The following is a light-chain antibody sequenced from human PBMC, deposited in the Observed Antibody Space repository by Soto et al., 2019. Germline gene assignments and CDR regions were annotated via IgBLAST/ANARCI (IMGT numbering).Light chain of an antibody. Sequence: DIMMKQSPATLSVSVGERVTITCRASQSVNSRLAWYQQKPGQAPRLLMYGASTMDSGIPSRFSGSGSGTEFTLTISSLQSEDFAAYYCQQYNTWPGTFGQGTKVDIK. CDR1: QSVNSR. CDR2: GAS. V-gene: IGKV3-15*01. CDR3: QQYNTWPGT. J-gene: IGKJ1*01.